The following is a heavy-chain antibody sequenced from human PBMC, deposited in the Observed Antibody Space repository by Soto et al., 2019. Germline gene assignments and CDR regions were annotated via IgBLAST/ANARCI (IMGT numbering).Heavy chain of an antibody. CDR2: IIPIFGTP. V-gene: IGHV1-69*13. Sequence: GASVKVSCKASGGTFSSYAISWVRQAPGQGLEWMGGIIPIFGTPNYAQKFQGRVTITADESTSTAYMELSSLRSEDTAVYYCARVISSSWYNIENYYGMDVWGQGTTVTVSS. D-gene: IGHD6-13*01. CDR1: GGTFSSYA. J-gene: IGHJ6*02. CDR3: ARVISSSWYNIENYYGMDV.